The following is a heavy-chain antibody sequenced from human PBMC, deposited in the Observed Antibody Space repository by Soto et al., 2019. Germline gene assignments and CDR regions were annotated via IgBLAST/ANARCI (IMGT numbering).Heavy chain of an antibody. J-gene: IGHJ4*02. Sequence: SSETLSLTCTVSGGSISSGGYYWSWIRQHPGKGLEWIGYIYYSGSTYYNPSLKSRVTISVDTSKNQFSLKLSSVTAADTAVYYCARAVWDILTVVYWGQGTLVTVSS. D-gene: IGHD3-9*01. V-gene: IGHV4-31*03. CDR1: GGSISSGGYY. CDR2: IYYSGST. CDR3: ARAVWDILTVVY.